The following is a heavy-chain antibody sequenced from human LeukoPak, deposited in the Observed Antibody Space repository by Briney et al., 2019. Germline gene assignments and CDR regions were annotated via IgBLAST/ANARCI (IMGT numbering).Heavy chain of an antibody. CDR2: ISSSSSYI. V-gene: IGHV3-21*01. CDR1: GFTFSSYS. Sequence: GGSLRLSCAASGFTFSSYSMNWVRQAPGNGLEWVSSISSSSSYIYYADSVKGRFTISRDNAKNSLYLQMNSLRAEDTAVYYCARGSGGDYLPSAFDIWGQGTMVTVSS. J-gene: IGHJ3*02. CDR3: ARGSGGDYLPSAFDI. D-gene: IGHD4-17*01.